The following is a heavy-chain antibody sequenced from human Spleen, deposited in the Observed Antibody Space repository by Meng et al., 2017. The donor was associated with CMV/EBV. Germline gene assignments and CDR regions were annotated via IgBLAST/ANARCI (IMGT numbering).Heavy chain of an antibody. J-gene: IGHJ3*02. CDR3: ATGGIQLRPNSPMWAFDI. CDR2: FDPEDGAT. V-gene: IGHV1-24*01. Sequence: ASVKVSCKASGYTLTELSMHWVRQAPGKGLEWMGGFDPEDGATNHAQKFQGRVTMTEDTSTDTAYMELSSLRSEDTAVYYCATGGIQLRPNSPMWAFDIWGQGTMVTVSS. D-gene: IGHD5-18*01. CDR1: GYTLTELS.